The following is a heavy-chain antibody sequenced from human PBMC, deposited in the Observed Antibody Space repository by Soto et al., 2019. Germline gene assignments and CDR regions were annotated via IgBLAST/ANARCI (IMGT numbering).Heavy chain of an antibody. Sequence: ASVKVSCKASGYTFTSYDINWVRQATGQGLEWVGWMNPNSGNTGYAQKFQGRVTMTRNTSISTAYMELSSLRSEDTAVYYCAIGDIVVVPAAPFDPWGQGTLVTVSS. V-gene: IGHV1-8*01. CDR2: MNPNSGNT. CDR1: GYTFTSYD. CDR3: AIGDIVVVPAAPFDP. J-gene: IGHJ5*02. D-gene: IGHD2-2*01.